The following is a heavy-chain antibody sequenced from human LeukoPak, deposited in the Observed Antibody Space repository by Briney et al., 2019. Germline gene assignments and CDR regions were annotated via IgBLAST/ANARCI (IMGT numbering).Heavy chain of an antibody. D-gene: IGHD3-10*01. V-gene: IGHV3-30*02. J-gene: IGHJ4*02. Sequence: GGSLRLSCAASGFTFSSYGMHWVRQAPGKGLEWVAFIRYDGSNKYYADSVKGRFTISRDNSKNTLYLHVNSLRPEDTAVYYCARALDGDYYGSGSYFPDWGQGTLVTVSS. CDR2: IRYDGSNK. CDR1: GFTFSSYG. CDR3: ARALDGDYYGSGSYFPD.